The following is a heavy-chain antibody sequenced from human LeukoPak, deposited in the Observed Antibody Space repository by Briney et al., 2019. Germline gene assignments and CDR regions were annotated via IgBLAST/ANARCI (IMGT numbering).Heavy chain of an antibody. Sequence: GGSLRLSCAASGFTFSSYAMHWVRQAPGKGLEWVAVISYDGSNKYYADSVKGRFTISRDNSKNTLYLQMNSLRAEDTAVYFCARDFYDYVWGSYRYLDYWGQGTLVTVSS. V-gene: IGHV3-30*04. D-gene: IGHD3-16*02. CDR2: ISYDGSNK. J-gene: IGHJ4*02. CDR1: GFTFSSYA. CDR3: ARDFYDYVWGSYRYLDY.